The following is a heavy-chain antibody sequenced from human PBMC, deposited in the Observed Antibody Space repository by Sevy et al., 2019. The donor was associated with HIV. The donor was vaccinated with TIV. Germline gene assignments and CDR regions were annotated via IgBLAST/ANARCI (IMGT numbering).Heavy chain of an antibody. Sequence: GGSLRLSCAASGFTFSSYAMSWVHQAPGKGLEWVSAIGGSGGSTYYADSVKGRFTISRDNSKNTLYLQMNSLRAEDTAIYYCAKAGPLMITFEGVIVAGAFDIWGQGTMVTVSS. J-gene: IGHJ3*02. CDR2: IGGSGGST. CDR3: AKAGPLMITFEGVIVAGAFDI. CDR1: GFTFSSYA. V-gene: IGHV3-23*01. D-gene: IGHD3-16*02.